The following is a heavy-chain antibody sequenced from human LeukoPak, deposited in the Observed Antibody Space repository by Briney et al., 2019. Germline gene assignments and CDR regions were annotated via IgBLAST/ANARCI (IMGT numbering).Heavy chain of an antibody. CDR3: VRTRNDYGDPHDAFDI. CDR1: GFTFSSYA. V-gene: IGHV3-23*01. Sequence: GGSLRLSCAASGFTFSSYAMSWVRQAPGKGLEWVSAISGSGGSTYYADSVKGRFTISRDNSKNTLYLQMNSLRAEDTAVYYCVRTRNDYGDPHDAFDIWGQGTMVTVSS. D-gene: IGHD4-17*01. CDR2: ISGSGGST. J-gene: IGHJ3*02.